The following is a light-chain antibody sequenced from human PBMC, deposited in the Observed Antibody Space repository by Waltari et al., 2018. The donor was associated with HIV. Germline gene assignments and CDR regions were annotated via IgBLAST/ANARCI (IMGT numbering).Light chain of an antibody. V-gene: IGKV3-20*01. CDR2: GAS. CDR1: QSVSSSY. J-gene: IGKJ2*01. CDR3: QQYGSSPQT. Sequence: EIVLTQSPGTLSLSPGERATLSCRASQSVSSSYLAWYQQKPGQAPRLLIYGASSRATGLPDRFSRSGSGTDFTLTISRLEPEDFAVYYCQQYGSSPQTFGQGTKLEIK.